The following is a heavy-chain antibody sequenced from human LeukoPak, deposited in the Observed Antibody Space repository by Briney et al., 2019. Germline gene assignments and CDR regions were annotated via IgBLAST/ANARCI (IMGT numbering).Heavy chain of an antibody. V-gene: IGHV3-48*03. CDR2: ISSSGSTI. CDR1: GFTFDTYE. Sequence: RGSLRLSSAASGFTFDTYEMNWVRQAPGKGLEWVSYISSSGSTIYYADSVKGRFTISRDNAKNSLYLQMNSLRAEDTALYYCAKGPGVASLIVDALHIWGQGRIVSVSS. D-gene: IGHD3-10*01. J-gene: IGHJ3*02. CDR3: AKGPGVASLIVDALHI.